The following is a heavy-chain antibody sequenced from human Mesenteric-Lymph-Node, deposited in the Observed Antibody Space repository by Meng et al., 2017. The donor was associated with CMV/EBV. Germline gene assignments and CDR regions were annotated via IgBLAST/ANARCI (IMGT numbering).Heavy chain of an antibody. D-gene: IGHD1-7*01. V-gene: IGHV3-30-3*01. CDR1: GFTFSSYA. CDR2: ISYDGSNK. Sequence: GGSLRLSCAASGFTFSSYAMHWVRQAPGKGLEWVAVISYDGSNKYYADSVKGRFTISRDNSKNTLYLQMNSLRAEDTAVYYCAKDLSGTTLYYYYGMDVWGQGTTVTVS. J-gene: IGHJ6*02. CDR3: AKDLSGTTLYYYYGMDV.